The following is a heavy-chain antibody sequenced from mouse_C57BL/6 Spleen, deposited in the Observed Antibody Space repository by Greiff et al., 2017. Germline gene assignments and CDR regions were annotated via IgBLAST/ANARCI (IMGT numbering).Heavy chain of an antibody. CDR2: IYPGSGST. CDR3: AREATTTVVATEGDSAMDY. Sequence: QVQLQQPGAELVKPGASVKMSCKASGYTFTSYWITWVKQRPGQGLEWIGDIYPGSGSTNYNEKFKSKATLTVDTSSSTAYMQLSSLTSEDSAVYYCAREATTTVVATEGDSAMDYWGQGTSVTVSS. J-gene: IGHJ4*01. CDR1: GYTFTSYW. V-gene: IGHV1-55*01. D-gene: IGHD1-1*01.